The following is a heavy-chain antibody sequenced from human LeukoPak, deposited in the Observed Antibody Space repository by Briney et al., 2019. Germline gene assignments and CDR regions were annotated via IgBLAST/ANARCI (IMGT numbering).Heavy chain of an antibody. CDR2: IYPGDSDT. CDR3: ARLGSEYYDFWSGYYPTSNWFGP. V-gene: IGHV5-51*01. Sequence: GGSLRLSCKGSGYSFTSYWIGWVRQMPGKGLEWMGIIYPGDSDTRYSPSFQGQVTISADKSISTAYLQWSSLKASDTAMYYCARLGSEYYDFWSGYYPTSNWFGPWGQGTLVTVSS. D-gene: IGHD3-3*01. CDR1: GYSFTSYW. J-gene: IGHJ5*02.